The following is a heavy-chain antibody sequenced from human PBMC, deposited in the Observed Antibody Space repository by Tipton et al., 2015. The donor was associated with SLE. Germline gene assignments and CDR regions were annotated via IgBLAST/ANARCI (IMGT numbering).Heavy chain of an antibody. Sequence: RSLRLSCAASGFTFDDYAMHWVRQAPGKGLEWVSGVSWNSGTIGYADSVRGRFTISRDNAKNSLYLQMNSLRAEDMALYYCAKDISRWFGDYDGAFDIWGQGTMVTVSS. J-gene: IGHJ3*02. V-gene: IGHV3-9*03. D-gene: IGHD3-10*01. CDR2: VSWNSGTI. CDR3: AKDISRWFGDYDGAFDI. CDR1: GFTFDDYA.